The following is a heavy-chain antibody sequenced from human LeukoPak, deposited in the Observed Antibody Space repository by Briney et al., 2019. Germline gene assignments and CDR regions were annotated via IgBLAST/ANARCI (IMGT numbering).Heavy chain of an antibody. Sequence: SETLSLTCTASDGSINSDFWTWIRQPPGKGLEWIGYIRYSGRTSYNPSLKSRVTISIDTSKNLFSLKLRSVTTADTALYYCARIPDVSGWPFDYWGQGTLVTVSS. CDR2: IRYSGRT. J-gene: IGHJ4*02. V-gene: IGHV4-59*01. CDR3: ARIPDVSGWPFDY. CDR1: DGSINSDF. D-gene: IGHD6-19*01.